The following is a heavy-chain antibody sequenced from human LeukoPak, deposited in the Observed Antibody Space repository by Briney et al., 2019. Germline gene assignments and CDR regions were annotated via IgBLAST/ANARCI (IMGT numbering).Heavy chain of an antibody. J-gene: IGHJ4*02. CDR1: GFTVSSNY. Sequence: PGGSLRLSCAASGFTVSSNYMSWVRQAPGKGLEWVSVIYSGGSTYYADSVKGRFTISRDNSKNTLYLQMNSLRAEDTAVYYCARDGDSSSWAIDYWGQGTLVTVSS. D-gene: IGHD6-13*01. CDR2: IYSGGST. V-gene: IGHV3-66*01. CDR3: ARDGDSSSWAIDY.